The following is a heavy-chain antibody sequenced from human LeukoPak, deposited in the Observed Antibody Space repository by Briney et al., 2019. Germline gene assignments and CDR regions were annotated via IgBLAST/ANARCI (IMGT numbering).Heavy chain of an antibody. CDR3: ARDTQDY. D-gene: IGHD2-15*01. V-gene: IGHV3-30*04. J-gene: IGHJ4*02. CDR1: GFTFSSYA. Sequence: GGSLRLSCAASGFTFSSYAMSWVRQAPGKGLEWVAVISYDGSNKYYADSVKGRFTISRDNSKNTLYLQMNSLRAEDTAAYYSARDTQDYWGQGTLVTVSS. CDR2: ISYDGSNK.